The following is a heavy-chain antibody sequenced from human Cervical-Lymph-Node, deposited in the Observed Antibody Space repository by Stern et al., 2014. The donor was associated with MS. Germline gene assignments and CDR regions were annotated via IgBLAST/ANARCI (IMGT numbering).Heavy chain of an antibody. D-gene: IGHD5-24*01. J-gene: IGHJ4*02. V-gene: IGHV3-13*01. CDR2: IGTAGDT. Sequence: EVQLEESGGGLVQPGGSLRLSCAASGFTFSSYDMHWVRQATGKGLEWVSAIGTAGDTYYPGSVKGRFTISRENAKNSLYLQMNSLRAGDTAVYYCARVVVDGYNIYFDYWGQGTLVTVSS. CDR1: GFTFSSYD. CDR3: ARVVVDGYNIYFDY.